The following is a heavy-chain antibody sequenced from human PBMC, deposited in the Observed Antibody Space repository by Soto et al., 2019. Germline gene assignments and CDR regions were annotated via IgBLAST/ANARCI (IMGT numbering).Heavy chain of an antibody. CDR3: AHSQYSSGPDY. Sequence: SGPTLLNPPQTLTLTSAFSGSSLTTSGVGVGWIRKPPGKALEWLALIYGDDDKRYSPSLKSRLTITKNTSKNQVVLTMTNMDPVDTATYYCAHSQYSSGPDYWGQGTLVTVSS. CDR2: IYGDDDK. J-gene: IGHJ4*02. V-gene: IGHV2-5*02. D-gene: IGHD6-19*01. CDR1: GSSLTTSGVG.